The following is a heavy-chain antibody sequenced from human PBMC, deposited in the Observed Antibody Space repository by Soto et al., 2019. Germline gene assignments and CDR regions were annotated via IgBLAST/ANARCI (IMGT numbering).Heavy chain of an antibody. CDR3: ARPTVTGLYYGMDV. Sequence: ETLSLTCAVSGYSISSGYYWGWIRQPPGKGLEWIGSIYHSGSTYYNPSLKSRVTISVDTSKNQFSLKLSSVTAADTAVYYCARPTVTGLYYGMDVWGQGTTVTVSS. V-gene: IGHV4-38-2*01. D-gene: IGHD4-4*01. CDR2: IYHSGST. J-gene: IGHJ6*02. CDR1: GYSISSGYY.